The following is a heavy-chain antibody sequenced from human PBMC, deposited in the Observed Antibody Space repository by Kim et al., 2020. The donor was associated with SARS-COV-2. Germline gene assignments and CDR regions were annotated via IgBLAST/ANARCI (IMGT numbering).Heavy chain of an antibody. CDR3: VKSLVREQYGMDA. D-gene: IGHD3-10*01. Sequence: YADTVKGRVTTSRDNSKRSLFLQMNSLRIEDTALYFCVKSLVREQYGMDAWGQGTMVTVSS. J-gene: IGHJ6*02. V-gene: IGHV3-9*01.